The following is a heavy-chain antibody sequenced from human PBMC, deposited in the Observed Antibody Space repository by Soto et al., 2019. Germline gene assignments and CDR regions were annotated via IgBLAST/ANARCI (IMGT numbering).Heavy chain of an antibody. J-gene: IGHJ4*02. D-gene: IGHD6-13*01. V-gene: IGHV1-69*02. Sequence: QVQLVQSGAEVKKPGSSVKVSCKASGGTFSSYTISWVRQAPRQGLEWMGRIIPILGIANYAQKFQGRVTITADKSTSTAYMELSSLRSEDTAVYYCARGAEAIAAAGTFDYWGQGTLVTVSS. CDR2: IIPILGIA. CDR3: ARGAEAIAAAGTFDY. CDR1: GGTFSSYT.